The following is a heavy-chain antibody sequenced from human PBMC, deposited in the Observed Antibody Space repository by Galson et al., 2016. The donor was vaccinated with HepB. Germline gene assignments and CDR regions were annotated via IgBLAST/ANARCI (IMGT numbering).Heavy chain of an antibody. CDR3: AKDGGYCSDANCYYRNS. V-gene: IGHV3-23*01. D-gene: IGHD2-15*01. J-gene: IGHJ4*02. CDR1: GFTFSSYA. CDR2: ITGSGGWI. Sequence: SLRLSCAASGFTFSSYAMSWVRQAPGKGLEWVSTITGSGGWIKYADSVKGRLITSRDNSKNTLYLQLNSLRAEDTAVYYCAKDGGYCSDANCYYRNSWGQGTLVTVSS.